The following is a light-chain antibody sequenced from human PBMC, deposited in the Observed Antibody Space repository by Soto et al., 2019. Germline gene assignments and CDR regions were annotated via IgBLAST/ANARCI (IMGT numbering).Light chain of an antibody. J-gene: IGLJ3*02. Sequence: QSALTQPASVSGSPGQSITISCTGTSSDVGSYNLVSWYQQQPGKAPKLMIYEGSKRPSGVSNRFSGSKSGNTASLTISGLQAEDEADYYCCSHAGSRVFGGGTKLTLL. CDR1: SSDVGSYNL. CDR2: EGS. V-gene: IGLV2-23*01. CDR3: CSHAGSRV.